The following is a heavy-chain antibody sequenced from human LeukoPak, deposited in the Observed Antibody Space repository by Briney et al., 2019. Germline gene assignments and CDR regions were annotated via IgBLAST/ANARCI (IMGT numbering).Heavy chain of an antibody. CDR2: IKQDGSEK. D-gene: IGHD2-2*01. J-gene: IGHJ4*02. Sequence: PGGSLRLSCAASGFTFSSYWMSWVRQAPGKGLEGVANIKQDGSEKYYVDSVKGGFTISRDNAKNILYLQMNSLRAEDTAVYYCARDGGGEYQLLYYFDYWGQGTLVNVSS. V-gene: IGHV3-7*01. CDR1: GFTFSSYW. CDR3: ARDGGGEYQLLYYFDY.